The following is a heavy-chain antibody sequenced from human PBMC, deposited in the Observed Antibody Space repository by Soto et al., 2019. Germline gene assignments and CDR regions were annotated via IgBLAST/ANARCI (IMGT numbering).Heavy chain of an antibody. CDR1: GFTFSSYG. D-gene: IGHD3-22*01. J-gene: IGHJ4*02. CDR2: ISYDGSNK. V-gene: IGHV3-30*18. CDR3: AKVGLCARAYSASSCSVPPYYFES. Sequence: GGNLRLSCAASGFTFSSYGMHWVRQAPGKGLEWVAVISYDGSNKYYADSVKGRFTISRDNSKNTLYLQMKSLRAEDTAVYYCAKVGLCARAYSASSCSVPPYYFESWGLGP.